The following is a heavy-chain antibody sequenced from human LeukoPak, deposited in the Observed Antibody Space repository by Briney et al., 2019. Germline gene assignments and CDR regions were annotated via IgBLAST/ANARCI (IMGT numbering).Heavy chain of an antibody. CDR1: GGSFSGYY. Sequence: SETLSLTCAVYGGSFSGYYWSWIRQPPGKGLEWIGEINHSGSTNYNPSLKSRVTISVDTSKNQFSLKLSSVTAADTAVYYCARGSNGSGSHFDYWGQGTLVTASS. J-gene: IGHJ4*02. CDR2: INHSGST. CDR3: ARGSNGSGSHFDY. D-gene: IGHD6-19*01. V-gene: IGHV4-34*01.